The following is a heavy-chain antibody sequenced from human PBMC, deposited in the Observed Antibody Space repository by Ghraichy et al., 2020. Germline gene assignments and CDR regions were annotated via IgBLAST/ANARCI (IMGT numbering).Heavy chain of an antibody. V-gene: IGHV1-2*02. D-gene: IGHD4-11*01. CDR3: AGDMVATVTRFHNYYYGVDV. Sequence: ASVKVSCKTSGYTFTDNYMHWVRQAPGQGLEWMGWINPKSGGTHYAQKFQGRVSMTRDTSISTAYMELSSLRSDDTAVYYCAGDMVATVTRFHNYYYGVDVWGQGTTVTVSS. CDR2: INPKSGGT. J-gene: IGHJ6*02. CDR1: GYTFTDNY.